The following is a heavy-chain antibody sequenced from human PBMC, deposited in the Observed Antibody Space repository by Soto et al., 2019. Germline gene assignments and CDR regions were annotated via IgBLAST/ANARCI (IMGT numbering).Heavy chain of an antibody. Sequence: GESLKISCKGSGYNFAGYWIAWVRQMPGKGLELMGIIYPSDSDTRYRPSFQGQVTISADKSISSAYLQWSSLRASDTAMYFCARGRVRGVKVGRHFDSWGQGTLVTVSS. CDR2: IYPSDSDT. CDR3: ARGRVRGVKVGRHFDS. CDR1: GYNFAGYW. V-gene: IGHV5-51*01. J-gene: IGHJ4*02. D-gene: IGHD3-10*01.